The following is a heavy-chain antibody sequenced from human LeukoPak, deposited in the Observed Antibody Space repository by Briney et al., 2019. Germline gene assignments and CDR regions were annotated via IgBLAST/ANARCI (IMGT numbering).Heavy chain of an antibody. V-gene: IGHV3-23*01. CDR1: GLTFNTYP. Sequence: GESLRLSCAASGLTFNTYPMSWVRHAPGKGLEWVSGISSSGDTTVYANSVKGRFTLYTDNAKNTMFLQMNTLRAEDTAVYYCAKDFDSSKWFYTHWGQGTLVTVFS. CDR2: ISSSGDTT. D-gene: IGHD6-13*01. CDR3: AKDFDSSKWFYTH. J-gene: IGHJ4*02.